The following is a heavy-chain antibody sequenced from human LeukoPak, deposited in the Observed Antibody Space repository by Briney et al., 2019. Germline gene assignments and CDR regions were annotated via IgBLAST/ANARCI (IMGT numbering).Heavy chain of an antibody. V-gene: IGHV3-21*01. D-gene: IGHD3-22*01. CDR3: ARGMAYYDGGAKGFFFDY. J-gene: IGHJ4*02. CDR2: ITSSSTYT. CDR1: GFTFSSYS. Sequence: PGGSLRLSCTASGFTFSSYSMHWVRQAPGKGLEWVSSITSSSTYTYYADSLKGRFTISRDDSKNSLYLQMNSLRAEDTAVYYCARGMAYYDGGAKGFFFDYWGQGTLVTVSS.